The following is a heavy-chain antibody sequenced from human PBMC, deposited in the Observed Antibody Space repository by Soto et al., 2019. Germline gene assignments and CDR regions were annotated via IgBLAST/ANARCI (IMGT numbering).Heavy chain of an antibody. Sequence: AETLCLTCAVSGGSISRSNWWSWVRQPPGKGLEWIGEIYHSGSASYNPALKSRVTISVDKSKNQFSLKLSSVTAADTAVYYCARDYPVGATLFAFDIWGQGTMVT. CDR1: GGSISRSNW. CDR3: ARDYPVGATLFAFDI. CDR2: IYHSGSA. V-gene: IGHV4-4*02. J-gene: IGHJ3*02. D-gene: IGHD1-26*01.